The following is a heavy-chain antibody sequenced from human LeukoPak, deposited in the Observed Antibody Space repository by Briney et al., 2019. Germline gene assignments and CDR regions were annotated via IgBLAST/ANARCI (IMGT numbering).Heavy chain of an antibody. CDR2: XWYDGSNK. J-gene: IGHJ4*02. CDR3: ARDGDLDYGGNFPFDY. Sequence: VXWYDGSNKYYADSVKGRFTISRDNSKNTLYLQMNSLRAEDTAVYYCARDGDLDYGGNFPFDYWGQGTLVTVSS. D-gene: IGHD4-23*01. V-gene: IGHV3-33*01.